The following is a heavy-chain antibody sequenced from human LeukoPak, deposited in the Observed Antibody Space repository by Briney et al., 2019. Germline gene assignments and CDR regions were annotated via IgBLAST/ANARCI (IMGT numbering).Heavy chain of an antibody. CDR3: ASEGSSSWDDAFDI. Sequence: SETLSLTCAAYGGSFSGYYWSWIRQPPGKGLEWIGEINHSGSTNYNPSLKSRVTISVDTSKNQFSLKLSSVTAADTAVYYCASEGSSSWDDAFDIWGQGTMVTVSS. CDR1: GGSFSGYY. J-gene: IGHJ3*02. D-gene: IGHD6-13*01. V-gene: IGHV4-34*01. CDR2: INHSGST.